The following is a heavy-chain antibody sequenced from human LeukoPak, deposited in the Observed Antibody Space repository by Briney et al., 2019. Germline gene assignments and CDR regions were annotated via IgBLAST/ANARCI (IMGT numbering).Heavy chain of an antibody. Sequence: PGGSLRLSCEASGFTFDDYGMSWVRQAPGKGLERVSGINWNGGSTGYADSVKGRFTISRDNAKNSLYLQMNSLRAEDTALYYCASLDTNWFDPWGQGTLVTVSS. J-gene: IGHJ5*02. V-gene: IGHV3-20*04. CDR2: INWNGGST. CDR1: GFTFDDYG. CDR3: ASLDTNWFDP.